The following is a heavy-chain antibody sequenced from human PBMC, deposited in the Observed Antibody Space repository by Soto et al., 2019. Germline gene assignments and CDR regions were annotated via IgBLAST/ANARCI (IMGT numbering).Heavy chain of an antibody. D-gene: IGHD2-2*01. V-gene: IGHV4-31*03. CDR2: IYYSGST. CDR3: ARSSTSANYFDY. Sequence: QVQLQETGPGLVKPSQTLSLTCTVSGGSISSGGYYWSWIRQHPGKGLEWIGYIYYSGSTYYNPSLKSRVTISVDTSKNQFSLKLSSVTAADTAVYYCARSSTSANYFDYWGQGTLVTVSS. CDR1: GGSISSGGYY. J-gene: IGHJ4*02.